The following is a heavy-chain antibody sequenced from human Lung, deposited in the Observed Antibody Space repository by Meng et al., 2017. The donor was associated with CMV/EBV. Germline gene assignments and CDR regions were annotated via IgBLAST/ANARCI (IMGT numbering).Heavy chain of an antibody. CDR1: GFTFSSYS. Sequence: GESLKISCAASGFTFSSYSMNWVRQAPGKGLEWVSSICSSSSYTYYADSVKGRITISRDNAKNSLYLHMNSMRAEDTAVYYCARGGGGGNNPQWRPTNDAFDIWGQGTMVTVSS. J-gene: IGHJ3*02. CDR2: ICSSSSYT. D-gene: IGHD6-19*01. CDR3: ARGGGGGNNPQWRPTNDAFDI. V-gene: IGHV3-21*01.